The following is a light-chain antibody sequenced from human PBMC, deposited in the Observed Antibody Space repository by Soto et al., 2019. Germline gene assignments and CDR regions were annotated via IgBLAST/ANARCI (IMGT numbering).Light chain of an antibody. J-gene: IGKJ4*01. Sequence: DIQMTQSPSTLSASVGDRVTITCRASQRISRWLAWYQQKPGKAPNLLIYDASSLESGVPSRFSGSGSGTEFTLTISSLQPDDFATYYCQQYNNYPLTFGGGTKVEIK. V-gene: IGKV1-5*01. CDR1: QRISRW. CDR2: DAS. CDR3: QQYNNYPLT.